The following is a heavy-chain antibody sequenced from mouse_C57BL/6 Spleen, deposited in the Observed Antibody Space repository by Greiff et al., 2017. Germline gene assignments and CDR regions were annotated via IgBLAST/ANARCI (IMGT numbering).Heavy chain of an antibody. D-gene: IGHD2-3*01. CDR2: IDPSDSYT. Sequence: VQLQQPGAELVMPGASVKLSCKASGYTFTSYWMHWVKQRPGQGLEWIGEIDPSDSYTNYNQKLKGKSTLTVDKSSSTAYMQLSSLTSEDSAVYYCARSLDGYYVNWYFDVWGTGTTVTVSS. J-gene: IGHJ1*03. V-gene: IGHV1-69*01. CDR1: GYTFTSYW. CDR3: ARSLDGYYVNWYFDV.